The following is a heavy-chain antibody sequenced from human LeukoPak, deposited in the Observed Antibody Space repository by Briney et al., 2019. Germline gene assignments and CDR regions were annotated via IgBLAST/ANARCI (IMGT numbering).Heavy chain of an antibody. J-gene: IGHJ4*02. D-gene: IGHD2-2*01. V-gene: IGHV3-30-3*01. CDR3: ARGAGYCSSTSCSHLDY. CDR1: GFTFSSYA. CDR2: ISYDGSNK. Sequence: GGSLRLSCAASGFTFSSYAMSWVRQAPGKGLEWVAVISYDGSNKFYADSVKGRFTISRDNSKNTLYLQMSSLRTEDTAVYYCARGAGYCSSTSCSHLDYWGQGTLVTVSS.